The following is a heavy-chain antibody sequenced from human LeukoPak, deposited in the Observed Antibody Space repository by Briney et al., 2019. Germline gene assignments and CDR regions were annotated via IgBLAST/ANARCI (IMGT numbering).Heavy chain of an antibody. CDR1: GFTFSIYS. Sequence: PGGSLRLSCAASGFTFSIYSMNWVRQAPGKGLEWVSYITSRSDYIGYADSVKDRFTISRDNAKNSVYLQLSRLRVEDTAVYYCARAGPASEAPMFYFDYWGQGALVTVSS. J-gene: IGHJ4*02. CDR3: ARAGPASEAPMFYFDY. D-gene: IGHD3-10*01. V-gene: IGHV3-21*01. CDR2: ITSRSDYI.